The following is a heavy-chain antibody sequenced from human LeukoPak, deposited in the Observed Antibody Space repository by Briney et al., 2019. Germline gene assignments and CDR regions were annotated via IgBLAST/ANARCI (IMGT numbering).Heavy chain of an antibody. V-gene: IGHV3-72*01. D-gene: IGHD6-13*01. CDR3: SRKTAAARLGDDY. Sequence: GGSLRLSCAASGFTFSDYYMDWVRQAPGKGLEWVGRSRNKANSYTTEYAASVKGRFTISRDDSKNSLYLQLNSLKTEDTAVYYRSRKTAAARLGDDYWGQGTLVPVFS. J-gene: IGHJ4*02. CDR1: GFTFSDYY. CDR2: SRNKANSYTT.